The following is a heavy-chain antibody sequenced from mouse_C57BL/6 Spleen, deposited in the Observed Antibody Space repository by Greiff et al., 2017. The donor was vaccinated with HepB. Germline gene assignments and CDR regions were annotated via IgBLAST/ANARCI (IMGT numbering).Heavy chain of an antibody. J-gene: IGHJ2*01. Sequence: QVQLQQSGAELVRPGSSVKLSCKASGYTFTSYWMEWVKQRPGQGLEWIGNIYPSDSETHYNQKFKDKATLTVDKSSSTAYMQLSSLTSEDSAVDYCARHSSCYWDYWGQGTTLTVSS. D-gene: IGHD3-1*01. CDR2: IYPSDSET. CDR3: ARHSSCYWDY. CDR1: GYTFTSYW. V-gene: IGHV1-61*01.